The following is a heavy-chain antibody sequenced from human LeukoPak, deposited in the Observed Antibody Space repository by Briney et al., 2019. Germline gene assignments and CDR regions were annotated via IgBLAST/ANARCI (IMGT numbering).Heavy chain of an antibody. D-gene: IGHD6-13*01. J-gene: IGHJ4*02. V-gene: IGHV4-34*01. CDR3: ARDSSSWYRNPFDY. CDR2: INHSGST. Sequence: PETLSLTCGVYGGSFSGYYWSWIRQPPGKGREWIGEINHSGSTNYNPSLKSRVTISVDTSKNQFSLKLSSVTAADTAVYYCARDSSSWYRNPFDYWGQGTLVTVFS. CDR1: GGSFSGYY.